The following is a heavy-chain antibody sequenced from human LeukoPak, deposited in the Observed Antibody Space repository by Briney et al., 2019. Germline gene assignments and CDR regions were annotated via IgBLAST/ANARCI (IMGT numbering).Heavy chain of an antibody. CDR1: GGSISSYY. Sequence: SETLSLTCTVSGGSISSYYWSWIRQPPGKGLEWIGYIYYSGSTNYNPSLKSRVTISVDTSKNQFSLKLSSVTAADTAVYYCARDRSTMVRGVIGNYYYGMDVWGQGTTVTVSS. V-gene: IGHV4-59*01. CDR2: IYYSGST. J-gene: IGHJ6*02. CDR3: ARDRSTMVRGVIGNYYYGMDV. D-gene: IGHD3-10*01.